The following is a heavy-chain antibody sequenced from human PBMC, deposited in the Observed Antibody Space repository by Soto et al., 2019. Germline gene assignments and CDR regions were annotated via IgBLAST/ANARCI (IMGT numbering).Heavy chain of an antibody. Sequence: GVSLRLSCAASGFAFDEYAMLWGRQVPGKGLAWVSGISWNSNNIAYADSVKGRFTISRDNDKNSLYLQMNSLRREDTALYFFANGLGRIGLRVGGQGFDIWGQGTMVTVSS. D-gene: IGHD3-22*01. CDR2: ISWNSNNI. V-gene: IGHV3-9*01. CDR3: ANGLGRIGLRVGGQGFDI. J-gene: IGHJ3*02. CDR1: GFAFDEYA.